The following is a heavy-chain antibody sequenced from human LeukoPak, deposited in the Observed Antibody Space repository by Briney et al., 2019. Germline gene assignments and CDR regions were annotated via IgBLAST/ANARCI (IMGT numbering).Heavy chain of an antibody. CDR2: IIPNSGGT. Sequence: ASVKVSCKASGSTFTGYYIHWVRQAPGQGLEWMGWIIPNSGGTNYAQRFQGRVTMTRDTSISTAYMELTSLRSEDTAVYYCARDLGYDWGQGTLVTVSS. CDR3: ARDLGYD. V-gene: IGHV1-2*02. D-gene: IGHD2-2*01. J-gene: IGHJ4*02. CDR1: GSTFTGYY.